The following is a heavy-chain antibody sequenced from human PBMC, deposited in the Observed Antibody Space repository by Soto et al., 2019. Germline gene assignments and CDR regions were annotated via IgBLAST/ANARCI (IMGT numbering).Heavy chain of an antibody. CDR2: IIPILGIA. CDR3: AGTYYDILTGWFTNPFDY. Sequence: SVKVSCKASGGTFSSYTISWVRQAPGQGLEWMGRIIPILGIANYAQKFQGRVTITADKSTSTAYMELSSLRSEDTAVYYCAGTYYDILTGWFTNPFDYWGQGTLVTVSS. J-gene: IGHJ4*02. V-gene: IGHV1-69*02. CDR1: GGTFSSYT. D-gene: IGHD3-9*01.